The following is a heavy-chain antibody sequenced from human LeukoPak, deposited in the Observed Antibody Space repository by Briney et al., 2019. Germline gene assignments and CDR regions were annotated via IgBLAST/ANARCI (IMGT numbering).Heavy chain of an antibody. CDR2: IYYSGST. D-gene: IGHD3-22*01. CDR1: GGSISSSSYY. CDR3: ARQSTMIVVVTQLLHFDY. Sequence: SETLSLTCTVSGGSISSSSYYWGWIRQPPGKGLEWIGSIYYSGSTYYNPSLKSRVTISVDTSKNQFSLKLSSVTAADTAVYYCARQSTMIVVVTQLLHFDYWGQGTLVTVSS. J-gene: IGHJ4*02. V-gene: IGHV4-39*01.